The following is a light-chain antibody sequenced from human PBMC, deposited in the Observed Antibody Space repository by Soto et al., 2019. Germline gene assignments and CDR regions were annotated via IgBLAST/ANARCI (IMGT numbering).Light chain of an antibody. CDR3: MQALQTPT. Sequence: DIVMTQSPLSLPVTPGEPASISCRSSQSLLHSNGYNYLDWYLQKPGQSPQLLIYLGSNWASGVPDRFSGSGSGTDFTLKISRVEAEDVGVYYCMQALQTPTFGGGTKVDIK. V-gene: IGKV2-28*01. CDR1: QSLLHSNGYNY. CDR2: LGS. J-gene: IGKJ4*01.